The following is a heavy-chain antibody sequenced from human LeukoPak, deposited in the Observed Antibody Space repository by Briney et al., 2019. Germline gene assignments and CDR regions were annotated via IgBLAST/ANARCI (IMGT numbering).Heavy chain of an antibody. V-gene: IGHV3-9*01. Sequence: QPVRSLRLSCAASGFTFDDYAMHWVRQAPGKGPEWVSGISWNSGSIGYADSVKGRFTISRDNAKNSLYLQMNSLRAEDTALYYCAKDMNNVDTAMVLDYWGQGTLVTVSS. J-gene: IGHJ4*02. CDR2: ISWNSGSI. CDR3: AKDMNNVDTAMVLDY. D-gene: IGHD5-18*01. CDR1: GFTFDDYA.